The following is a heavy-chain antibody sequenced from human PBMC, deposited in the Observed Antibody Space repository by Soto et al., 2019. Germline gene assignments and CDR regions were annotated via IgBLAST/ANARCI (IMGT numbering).Heavy chain of an antibody. CDR2: IRNKASTYAT. D-gene: IGHD4-17*01. CDR3: ARVSVTPFDY. CDR1: GFTFSGSA. Sequence: HPSGSLRLTCAASGFTFSGSAINWIRQASGKGLEWVGRIRNKASTYATGYAASVKGRFTISRDDSKNTAYLQMNSLKTEDTAVYYCARVSVTPFDYWGQGTLVTVSS. V-gene: IGHV3-73*01. J-gene: IGHJ4*02.